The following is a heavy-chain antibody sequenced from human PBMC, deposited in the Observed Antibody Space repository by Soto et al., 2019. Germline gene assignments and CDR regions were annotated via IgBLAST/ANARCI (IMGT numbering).Heavy chain of an antibody. J-gene: IGHJ4*02. CDR3: AREWEGIALAGPQYDFDY. CDR1: GGTFSSYA. CDR2: IIPIFGTA. V-gene: IGHV1-69*01. Sequence: QVQLVQSGAEVKKPGSSVKVSCKASGGTFSSYAISWVRQAPGQGLEWMGGIIPIFGTANYAQKFQGRVTITADESTITAYMELSSLNSDDTAVYYCAREWEGIALAGPQYDFDYWGQGTLVTVSS. D-gene: IGHD6-19*01.